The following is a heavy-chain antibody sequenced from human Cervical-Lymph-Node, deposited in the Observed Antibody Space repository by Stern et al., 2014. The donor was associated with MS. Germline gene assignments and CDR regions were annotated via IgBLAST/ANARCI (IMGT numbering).Heavy chain of an antibody. CDR2: LIPFFGAT. J-gene: IGHJ4*02. D-gene: IGHD4-11*01. CDR1: GDTFSSYA. CDR3: ALRRSYYVY. V-gene: IGHV1-69*01. Sequence: VQLVESGSEVKKPGSSVKVSCKPSGDTFSSYALSWVRQAPGQGLEWAGGLIPFFGATRYGQKFQGRVTITPEESTGTAFMELTNLTSDDTAVYYCALRRSYYVYWGLGTLISVSS.